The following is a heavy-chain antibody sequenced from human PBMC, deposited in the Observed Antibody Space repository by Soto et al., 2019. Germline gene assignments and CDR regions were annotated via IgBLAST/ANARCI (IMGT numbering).Heavy chain of an antibody. CDR2: ISYDGRSQ. D-gene: IGHD1-26*01. Sequence: GGSLRLSCEASAFTFTSFAMHWVRQAPGKGLEWVAVISYDGRSQYYAESVKGRFTISRDNSMYTLYLQMNSLRVEDTAVYYFVRGHPTGGATKYLTYWGQGTLVTVSS. CDR3: VRGHPTGGATKYLTY. V-gene: IGHV3-30*04. CDR1: AFTFTSFA. J-gene: IGHJ4*02.